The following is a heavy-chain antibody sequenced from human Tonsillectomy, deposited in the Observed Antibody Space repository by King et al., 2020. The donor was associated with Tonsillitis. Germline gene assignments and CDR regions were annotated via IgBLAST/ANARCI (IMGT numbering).Heavy chain of an antibody. CDR2: MYYSGRT. Sequence: VQLQESGPGLVKPSETLSLTCTVSGGSISSYYWSWIRQPPGKGLEWIAYMYYSGRTNYNPSLKSRVTISVDTSKKQVSLKLSSVTAADTAVYYCARGRGAGSGGSGFDYWGQGTLVTVSS. D-gene: IGHD6-19*01. V-gene: IGHV4-59*01. CDR1: GGSISSYY. J-gene: IGHJ4*02. CDR3: ARGRGAGSGGSGFDY.